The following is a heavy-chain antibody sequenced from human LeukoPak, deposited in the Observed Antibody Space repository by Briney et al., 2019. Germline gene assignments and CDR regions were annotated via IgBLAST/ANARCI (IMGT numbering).Heavy chain of an antibody. CDR1: GFTFSSYS. CDR3: AKDLDDGAFDI. J-gene: IGHJ3*02. CDR2: ISYDGRQN. V-gene: IGHV3-30*18. Sequence: GGSLRLSCAASGFTFSSYSMNWVRQAPGKGLEWVAVISYDGRQNYYADSVKGRFTISRDNSKNTLYLQMNSLRAEDTAVYSCAKDLDDGAFDIWGQGTVVTVSS. D-gene: IGHD1-1*01.